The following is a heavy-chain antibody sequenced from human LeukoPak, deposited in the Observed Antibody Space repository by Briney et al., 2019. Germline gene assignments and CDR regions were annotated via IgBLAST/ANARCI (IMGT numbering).Heavy chain of an antibody. CDR2: MNPNNGDT. CDR1: GYTFISYY. D-gene: IGHD5-12*01. Sequence: ASVKVSCKASGYTFISYYVNWVRQAPGQGLEWMGRMNPNNGDTNYARKFQGRVTMTGDTSISTAYMEMTRLRYDDSAVYFRARADAVETVTNIDFDYWGQGTRVTVS. J-gene: IGHJ4*02. V-gene: IGHV1-2*02. CDR3: ARADAVETVTNIDFDY.